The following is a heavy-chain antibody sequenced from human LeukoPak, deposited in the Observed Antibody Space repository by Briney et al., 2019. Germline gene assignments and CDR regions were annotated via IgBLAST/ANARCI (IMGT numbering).Heavy chain of an antibody. CDR2: INSDGGRT. CDR1: GFTFDDYG. D-gene: IGHD5-24*01. V-gene: IGHV3-74*01. CDR3: ARGRNGFFDY. Sequence: GGSLRLSCAASGFTFDDYGMSWVRQAPGKGLVWLSQINSDGGRTRYADSVKGRLTISRDNAKNTVYLQMNSLRAEDTAMYYCARGRNGFFDYWGHGTLVTVSS. J-gene: IGHJ4*01.